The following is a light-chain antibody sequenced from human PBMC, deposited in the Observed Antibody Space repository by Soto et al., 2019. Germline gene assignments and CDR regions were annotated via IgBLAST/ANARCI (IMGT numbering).Light chain of an antibody. CDR3: QQLNTYPIT. J-gene: IGKJ5*01. CDR2: GAS. V-gene: IGKV1-9*01. Sequence: IQLTQSPSSLSASVGDRVTITCRASQGISSYLAWYQQKPGKAPKLLIYGASTLEGGVPFRFSGSGSGTDFTLTISSLQHEDFAPYYCQQLNTYPITFGQGKRLEIK. CDR1: QGISSY.